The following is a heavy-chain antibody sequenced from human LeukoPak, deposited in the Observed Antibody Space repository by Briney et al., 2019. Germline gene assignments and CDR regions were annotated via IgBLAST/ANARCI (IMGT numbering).Heavy chain of an antibody. CDR3: AKAGPYCSGGSCFRDFDY. V-gene: IGHV3-30*18. J-gene: IGHJ4*02. D-gene: IGHD2-15*01. CDR1: GFTFSSYG. CDR2: ISYDGSNK. Sequence: PGGSLRLSCAASGFTFSSYGMHWARQAPGKGLEWVAVISYDGSNKYYADSVKGRFTISRDNSKNTLYLQMNSLRAEDTAVYYCAKAGPYCSGGSCFRDFDYWGQGTLVTVSS.